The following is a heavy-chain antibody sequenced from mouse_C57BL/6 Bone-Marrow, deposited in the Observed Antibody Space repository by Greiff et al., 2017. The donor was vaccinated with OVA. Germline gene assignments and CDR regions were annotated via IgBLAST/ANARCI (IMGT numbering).Heavy chain of an antibody. CDR2: IDPNSGST. Sequence: QVQLQQSGAELVKPGASVKLSCKASGYTFTSYWMHWVKQRPGRGLEWIGRIDPNSGSTNYNEKLKSKATLTVDKSYSTAYMQLSSLTSEDSAVYYCARGGNYCYALDYWGQGTSVTVSS. D-gene: IGHD2-1*01. CDR1: GYTFTSYW. J-gene: IGHJ4*01. V-gene: IGHV1-62-3*01. CDR3: ARGGNYCYALDY.